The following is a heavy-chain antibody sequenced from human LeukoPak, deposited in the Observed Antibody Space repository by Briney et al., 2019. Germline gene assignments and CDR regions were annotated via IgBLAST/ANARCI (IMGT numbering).Heavy chain of an antibody. D-gene: IGHD3-3*01. J-gene: IGHJ3*02. Sequence: SETLSLTCTVSGGSISSYYWSWIRQPAGKGLEWIGRIYTSGSTNYNPSLKSRVTISVDTSKNQFSLKLSSVTAADTAVYYCARDRVTIFGVVRGDAFDIWGQGTMVTVSS. CDR2: IYTSGST. V-gene: IGHV4-4*07. CDR1: GGSISSYY. CDR3: ARDRVTIFGVVRGDAFDI.